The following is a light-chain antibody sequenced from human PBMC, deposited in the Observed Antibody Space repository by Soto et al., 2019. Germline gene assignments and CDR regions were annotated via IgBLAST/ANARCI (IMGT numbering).Light chain of an antibody. CDR3: QTWGTGINWV. Sequence: QPVLTQSPSASASLGASVKLTCTLSSGHSSYAIAWHQQQPEKGPRYLMKLNSDGSHSKGDGIPDRFSGSSSGAERYLTISSLQSEDEADYYCQTWGTGINWVFGGGTKLT. J-gene: IGLJ3*02. CDR1: SGHSSYA. CDR2: LNSDGSH. V-gene: IGLV4-69*01.